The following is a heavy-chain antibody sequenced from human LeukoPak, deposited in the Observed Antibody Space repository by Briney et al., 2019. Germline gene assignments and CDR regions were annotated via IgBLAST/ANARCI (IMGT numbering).Heavy chain of an antibody. Sequence: SETLSLTCTVSGGSISSSSYYWGWIRQPPGKGLEWIGSIYYSGSTYYNPSLKSRVTISVDTSKNQFSLKLSSVTAADTAVYYCARHSIMSSSSSFSFDYWGQGALVTVSS. D-gene: IGHD6-6*01. CDR1: GGSISSSSYY. CDR2: IYYSGST. J-gene: IGHJ4*02. CDR3: ARHSIMSSSSSFSFDY. V-gene: IGHV4-39*01.